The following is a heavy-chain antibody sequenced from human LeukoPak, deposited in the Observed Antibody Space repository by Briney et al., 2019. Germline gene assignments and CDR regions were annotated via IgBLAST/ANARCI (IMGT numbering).Heavy chain of an antibody. D-gene: IGHD6-19*01. J-gene: IGHJ4*02. V-gene: IGHV7-4-1*02. CDR3: ARVSSGWPASLGY. Sequence: ASVKVSCKASGYTFTSYGISWVRQAPGQGLEWMGWINTNTGNPTYAQGFTGRFVFSLDTSVSTAYLQISSLKAEDTAVYYCARVSSGWPASLGYWGQGTLVTVSS. CDR1: GYTFTSYG. CDR2: INTNTGNP.